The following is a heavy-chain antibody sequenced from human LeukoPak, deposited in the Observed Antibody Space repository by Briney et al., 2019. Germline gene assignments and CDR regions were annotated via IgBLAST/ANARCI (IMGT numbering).Heavy chain of an antibody. J-gene: IGHJ4*02. V-gene: IGHV4-59*01. Sequence: PSETLFLTCTVSGDSISSYYWTWIRQPPGKGLEWIGYIYYSGTTNYNPSLKSRVTISLDTSKNQFSLKLSSVTAADTAVYYCASGRPLGFDYWGQGTLVTVSS. CDR1: GDSISSYY. CDR2: IYYSGTT. CDR3: ASGRPLGFDY. D-gene: IGHD1-26*01.